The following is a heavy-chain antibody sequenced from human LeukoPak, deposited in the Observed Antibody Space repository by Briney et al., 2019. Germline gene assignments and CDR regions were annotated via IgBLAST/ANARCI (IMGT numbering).Heavy chain of an antibody. D-gene: IGHD6-13*01. CDR2: INPNSGGT. CDR3: ARRIAAAGTTLGY. J-gene: IGHJ4*02. Sequence: ASVKVSCKASGYTFTGYYMHWVRQAPGQGLEWMGWINPNSGGTNYAQKFQGRVTMTRDTSISTAYMELSRLRSDDTAVYYCARRIAAAGTTLGYWGQGTLVTVSS. CDR1: GYTFTGYY. V-gene: IGHV1-2*02.